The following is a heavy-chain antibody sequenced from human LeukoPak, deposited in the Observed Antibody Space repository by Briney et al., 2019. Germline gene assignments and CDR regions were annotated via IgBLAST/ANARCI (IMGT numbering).Heavy chain of an antibody. CDR3: AREWNGRYTYYFDS. Sequence: ASVKVSCKASGYTLTNNGITWVRQAPGQGLEWLGWISAYNGNTNYAQKFQDRVTMTTDTSTSTAYMELRSLRSDDTAMYYCAREWNGRYTYYFDSWGQGTLVTVSS. J-gene: IGHJ4*02. CDR1: GYTLTNNG. V-gene: IGHV1-18*01. CDR2: ISAYNGNT. D-gene: IGHD2-15*01.